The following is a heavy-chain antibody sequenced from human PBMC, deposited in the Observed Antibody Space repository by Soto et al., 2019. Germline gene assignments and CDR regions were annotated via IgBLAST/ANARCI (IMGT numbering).Heavy chain of an antibody. CDR1: GFTLSNYW. V-gene: IGHV3-74*01. J-gene: IGHJ5*02. CDR2: IINDGSST. D-gene: IGHD3-10*01. CDR3: AREYFGSGNH. Sequence: EVQLVESGGGLVQPGGSLRLSCAASGFTLSNYWMHWVRQAPGKGLVWLSRIINDGSSTDYADSVKGRFTISRDNAKNTLYLQLNSLRVEDTAVYYCAREYFGSGNHWGQGTLVTVSS.